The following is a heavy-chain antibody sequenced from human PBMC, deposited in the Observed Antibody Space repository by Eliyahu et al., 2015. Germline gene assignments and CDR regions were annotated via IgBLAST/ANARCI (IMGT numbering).Heavy chain of an antibody. CDR3: ARDYGDYALNVRAFHI. Sequence: QVQLVQSGAEVKKPGSSVKVSCKASGGXFSSYSINWVRQAPGQGLEWMGGIIPVFGSATYAQRFQGRVTITTDESTITAYMELNSLRSEDTAVYYCARDYGDYALNVRAFHIWGQGTMVTVSS. D-gene: IGHD4-17*01. CDR1: GGXFSSYS. V-gene: IGHV1-69*05. CDR2: IIPVFGSA. J-gene: IGHJ3*02.